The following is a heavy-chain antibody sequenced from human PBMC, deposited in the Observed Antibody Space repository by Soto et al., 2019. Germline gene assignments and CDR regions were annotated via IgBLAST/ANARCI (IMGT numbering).Heavy chain of an antibody. Sequence: GGSLRLSCAASGFTLSSYWMTWVRQAPGKGLEWVANINKDGSQKNYVDSVKGRFTIARDNGQNSLSLQINSLRVEDTAVYYCVRELGLAYWGQGALVTVSS. V-gene: IGHV3-7*03. CDR1: GFTLSSYW. J-gene: IGHJ4*02. CDR2: INKDGSQK. CDR3: VRELGLAY. D-gene: IGHD7-27*01.